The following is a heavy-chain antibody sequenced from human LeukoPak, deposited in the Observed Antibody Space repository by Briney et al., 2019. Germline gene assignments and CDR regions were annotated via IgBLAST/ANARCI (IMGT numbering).Heavy chain of an antibody. J-gene: IGHJ4*02. Sequence: ASVKVSCKASGYTFAGYYMHWVRQAPGQGREWMGWINPNSGGTNYAQKFQGRVTMTRDTSISTAYMELSRLRSDDTAVYYCATRSGYSGGWYYFDYWGQGTLVTVSS. CDR1: GYTFAGYY. CDR3: ATRSGYSGGWYYFDY. D-gene: IGHD6-19*01. CDR2: INPNSGGT. V-gene: IGHV1-2*02.